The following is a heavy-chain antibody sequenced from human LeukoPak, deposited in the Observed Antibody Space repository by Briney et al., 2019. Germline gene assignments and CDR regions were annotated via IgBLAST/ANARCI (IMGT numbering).Heavy chain of an antibody. J-gene: IGHJ4*02. V-gene: IGHV4-59*01. CDR3: ATVAVIRGVTYFDY. CDR1: GGSISSYY. Sequence: SETLSLTCTDSGGSISSYYWSWIRQPPGKGLDWIAYLLYSGSTDYSPSLESRVTISVDTSKNQFSLKLRSVTAADTAVYYCATVAVIRGVTYFDYWGQGTLVTVSS. CDR2: LLYSGST. D-gene: IGHD3-10*01.